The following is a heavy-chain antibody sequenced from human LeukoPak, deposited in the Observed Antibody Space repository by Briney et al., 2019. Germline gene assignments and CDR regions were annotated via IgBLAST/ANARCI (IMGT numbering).Heavy chain of an antibody. Sequence: SVKVSCKASGGTFSSYAISWVRQAPGQGLEWMGRIIPIFGTANYAQRFQGRVTITTDESTSTAYMELSSLRSEDTAVYYCARFLLREGAFDTWGQGTMVTVSS. CDR3: ARFLLREGAFDT. J-gene: IGHJ3*02. CDR2: IIPIFGTA. CDR1: GGTFSSYA. D-gene: IGHD1-26*01. V-gene: IGHV1-69*05.